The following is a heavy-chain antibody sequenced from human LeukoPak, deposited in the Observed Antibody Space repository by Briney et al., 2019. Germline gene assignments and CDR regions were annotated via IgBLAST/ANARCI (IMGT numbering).Heavy chain of an antibody. J-gene: IGHJ4*02. CDR2: IYYSGGT. Sequence: SETRSLTGTVSGGSISSSSYYWGWIRPPPGKGLEWTGSIYYSGGTYYTPSLKSRVTMSVDTSKNRFSLKLSSVTAAATDLYYCARSGIAVSGTTFYYWGQGTPVTVSS. D-gene: IGHD6-19*01. CDR3: ARSGIAVSGTTFYY. V-gene: IGHV4-39*07. CDR1: GGSISSSSYY.